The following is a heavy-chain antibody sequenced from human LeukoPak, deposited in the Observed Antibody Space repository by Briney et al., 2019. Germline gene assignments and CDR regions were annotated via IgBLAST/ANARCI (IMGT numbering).Heavy chain of an antibody. CDR2: IKQDGSEK. Sequence: GGSLRLSCAASGFTFSSYSMNWVRQAPGKGLEWVANIKQDGSEKYSVDSVKGRFTISRDNAKNSLFLQMNSLRAEDTALYYCARDRGNGFNSYFFDYWGQGTLVTVSS. V-gene: IGHV3-7*01. CDR3: ARDRGNGFNSYFFDY. CDR1: GFTFSSYS. J-gene: IGHJ4*02. D-gene: IGHD5-24*01.